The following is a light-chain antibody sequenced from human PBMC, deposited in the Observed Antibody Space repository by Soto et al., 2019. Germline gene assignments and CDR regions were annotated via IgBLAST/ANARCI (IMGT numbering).Light chain of an antibody. V-gene: IGKV3-20*01. CDR2: GAS. J-gene: IGKJ5*01. CDR3: QQYGSSPPIS. Sequence: EIVLTQSPGTLSLSPGERATLSCRASQSVSSSYLAWYQQKPGQAPRLLIYGASSRAPGIPDRFSGSGSGTDFTLTISRLEPEDFADYYCQQYGSSPPISCGQGTRLEIK. CDR1: QSVSSSY.